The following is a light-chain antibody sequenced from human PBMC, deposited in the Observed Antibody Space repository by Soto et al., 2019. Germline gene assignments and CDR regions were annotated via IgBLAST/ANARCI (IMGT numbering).Light chain of an antibody. CDR1: QTVSDNY. V-gene: IGKV3-20*01. CDR3: HQYAASPRT. Sequence: EIVLTQSPGTLSLSPRQRATLSCRASQTVSDNYLAWYQQKPGQAPRLLIYGASSRAPGIPDRFSGSGSGTDFTLTISRLEPEDFAISYCHQYAASPRTFGQGTQVEVK. CDR2: GAS. J-gene: IGKJ1*01.